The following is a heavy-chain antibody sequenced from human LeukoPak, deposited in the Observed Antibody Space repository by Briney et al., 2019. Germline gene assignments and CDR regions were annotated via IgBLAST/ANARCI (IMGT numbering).Heavy chain of an antibody. V-gene: IGHV3-11*04. CDR2: ISDSGII. Sequence: GGSLRLSCAASGFTFSDYYMSWIRQAPGKGLEWVSQISDSGIIMYADSVKDRFTISRDNAKNSLYLQMNSLRAEDTAVYYCAELGITMIGGVWGKGTTVTISS. D-gene: IGHD3-10*02. CDR1: GFTFSDYY. J-gene: IGHJ6*04. CDR3: AELGITMIGGV.